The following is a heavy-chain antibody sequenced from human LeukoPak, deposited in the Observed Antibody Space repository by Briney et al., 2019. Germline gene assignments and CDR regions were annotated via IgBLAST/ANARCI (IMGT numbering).Heavy chain of an antibody. CDR2: INPKSGGT. CDR3: ASPGSSGWSQDFDY. D-gene: IGHD6-19*01. V-gene: IGHV1-2*02. CDR1: EYNFIAYY. J-gene: IGHJ4*02. Sequence: GASVKVSCKASEYNFIAYYLHWVRQAPGQGLEWMGCINPKSGGTNYAQKFQGRVTMTRNTSISTAYMELSRLRSDDTAVYYCASPGSSGWSQDFDYWGQGTLVTVSS.